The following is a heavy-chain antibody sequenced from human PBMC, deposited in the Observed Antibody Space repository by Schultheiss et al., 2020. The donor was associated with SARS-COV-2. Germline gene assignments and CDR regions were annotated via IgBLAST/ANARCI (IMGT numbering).Heavy chain of an antibody. CDR3: ARIIAAAGTVWFDP. D-gene: IGHD6-13*01. Sequence: ASVKVSCKASGYTFTGYYMHWVRQAPGQGLEWMGWINPNSGGTNYAQKFQGRVTMTRDTSISTAYMELRRLSYDDTAVYYCARIIAAAGTVWFDPWGQGTLVTVSS. J-gene: IGHJ5*02. CDR1: GYTFTGYY. CDR2: INPNSGGT. V-gene: IGHV1-2*02.